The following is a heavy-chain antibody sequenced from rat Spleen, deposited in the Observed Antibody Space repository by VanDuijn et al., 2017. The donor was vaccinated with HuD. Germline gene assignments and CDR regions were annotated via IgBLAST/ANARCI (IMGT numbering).Heavy chain of an antibody. CDR3: ARLGTEARGNWFTY. Sequence: LSYINTDSSDTHFAETVKGRFTISRENAKNTVDMQLSSLRSEDTAMYFCARLGTEARGNWFTYWGQGTLVAVSS. V-gene: IGHV5-43*01. CDR2: INTDSSDT. J-gene: IGHJ3*01. D-gene: IGHD1-11*01.